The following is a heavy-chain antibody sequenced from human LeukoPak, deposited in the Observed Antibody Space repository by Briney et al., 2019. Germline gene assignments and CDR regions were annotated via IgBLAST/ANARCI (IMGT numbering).Heavy chain of an antibody. D-gene: IGHD1-26*01. CDR1: GYTFTSYY. J-gene: IGHJ4*02. CDR3: ARSVGATTWIDY. Sequence: ASVKVSCKASGYTFTSYYMHWVRQAPGQGLEWMGIINPSGGSTSYAQKFQGRVTMTRDTSTSTVYMELSSLRSEDKAVYYCARSVGATTWIDYWGQGTLVTVSS. V-gene: IGHV1-46*01. CDR2: INPSGGST.